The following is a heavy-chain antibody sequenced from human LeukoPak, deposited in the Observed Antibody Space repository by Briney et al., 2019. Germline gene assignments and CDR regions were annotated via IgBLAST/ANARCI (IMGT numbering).Heavy chain of an antibody. CDR3: ARGPHGLLGSLRMDV. Sequence: GSSVKVSCKASGGTFSSYAISWVRQAPGQGLEWMGRIIPILGIANYAQKFQGRVTITADKSTSTAYMELSSLRSEDTAVYYCARGPHGLLGSLRMDVWGKGTTVTVSS. J-gene: IGHJ6*04. CDR1: GGTFSSYA. V-gene: IGHV1-69*04. CDR2: IIPILGIA. D-gene: IGHD5/OR15-5a*01.